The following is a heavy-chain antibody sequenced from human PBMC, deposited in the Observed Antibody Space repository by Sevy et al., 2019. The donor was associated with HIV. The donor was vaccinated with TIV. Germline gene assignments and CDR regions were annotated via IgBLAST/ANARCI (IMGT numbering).Heavy chain of an antibody. CDR2: ISGSGGST. V-gene: IGHV3-23*01. CDR1: GFTFSNYA. CDR3: AKGDIVVVVAALFDY. D-gene: IGHD2-15*01. Sequence: GGSLRLSCAASGFTFSNYAMSWVRQAPGKGLEWDSGISGSGGSTYYTDSVKGRFTISRDNSKNTLHLQMNSLRAEDTAVYYCAKGDIVVVVAALFDYWGQGTLVTVSS. J-gene: IGHJ4*02.